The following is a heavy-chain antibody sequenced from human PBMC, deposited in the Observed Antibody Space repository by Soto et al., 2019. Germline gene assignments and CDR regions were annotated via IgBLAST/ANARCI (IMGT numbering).Heavy chain of an antibody. CDR2: ISSSSSTI. Sequence: EVQLVESGGGLVQPGGSLRLSCAASGFTFSSYSMNWVRQAPGKGLEWVSYISSSSSTIYYADSVKGRFTISRDNAKNSLDLQMNSLRDEDTAVYYCARAGEWELSYFDYWGQGTLVTVSS. CDR3: ARAGEWELSYFDY. J-gene: IGHJ4*02. V-gene: IGHV3-48*02. CDR1: GFTFSSYS. D-gene: IGHD1-26*01.